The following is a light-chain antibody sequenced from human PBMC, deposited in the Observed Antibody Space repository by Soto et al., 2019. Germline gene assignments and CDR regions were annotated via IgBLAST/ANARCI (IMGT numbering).Light chain of an antibody. CDR1: QSISTW. Sequence: DIQMTQSPSTLSTSVGDRVTITCRASQSISTWLAWYQHKPGKAPNLLIYQASSLEGGVPSRFSGSGSGTEFTLTISRLQPDDFATYYCQQYITYSRTFGQGTRVETK. J-gene: IGKJ2*02. CDR2: QAS. V-gene: IGKV1-5*03. CDR3: QQYITYSRT.